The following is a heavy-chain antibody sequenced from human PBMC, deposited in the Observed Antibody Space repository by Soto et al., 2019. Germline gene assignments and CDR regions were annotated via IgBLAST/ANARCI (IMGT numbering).Heavy chain of an antibody. CDR3: ARGGAYYGSGSMQQYYYYYGMDV. CDR2: INHSGST. V-gene: IGHV4-34*01. CDR1: GGSFSGYY. J-gene: IGHJ6*02. D-gene: IGHD3-10*01. Sequence: SETLSLTCAVYGGSFSGYYWSWIRQPPGKGLEWIGEINHSGSTNYNPSLKSRVTISVDTSKNQFSLKLSSVTAADTAVYYCARGGAYYGSGSMQQYYYYYGMDVWGQGTTVTVSS.